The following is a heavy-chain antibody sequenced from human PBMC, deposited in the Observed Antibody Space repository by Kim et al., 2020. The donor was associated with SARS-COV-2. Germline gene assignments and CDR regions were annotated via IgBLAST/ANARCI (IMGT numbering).Heavy chain of an antibody. V-gene: IGHV3-48*03. Sequence: VKGRFTITQENAKNSLYLQMNSLEDEDTAVYYCASLSITIFGVVTRDYWGQGTLVTVSS. D-gene: IGHD3-3*01. J-gene: IGHJ4*02. CDR3: ASLSITIFGVVTRDY.